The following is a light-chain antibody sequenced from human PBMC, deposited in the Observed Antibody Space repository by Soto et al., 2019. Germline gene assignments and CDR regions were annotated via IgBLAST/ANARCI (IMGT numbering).Light chain of an antibody. CDR3: QQSYSGAYT. V-gene: IGKV1-39*01. CDR2: GAS. Sequence: DIQMTQSPSYLSASVGDIVTITCRASQFISTYLNWYQEKPGKAPKLLIYGASTLQSGVPSTFSGSGSGTDFTLTITSLQFEDFANYSCQQSYSGAYTFGQANKLEIK. J-gene: IGKJ2*01. CDR1: QFISTY.